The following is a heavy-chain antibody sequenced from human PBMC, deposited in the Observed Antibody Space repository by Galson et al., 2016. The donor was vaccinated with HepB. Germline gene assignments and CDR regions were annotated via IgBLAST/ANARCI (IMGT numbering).Heavy chain of an antibody. CDR1: GFTFSSYW. CDR3: ARGHFMYFVFQYSFAY. J-gene: IGHJ4*02. Sequence: SLRLSCAASGFTFSSYWMSWVRQAPGKGLEWVANINQNGRDIFYGDSVKGRFTISRDNAKNSLFLQMNSLRVEDTAIYYCARGHFMYFVFQYSFAYWGQGALVTVSS. V-gene: IGHV3-7*03. CDR2: INQNGRDI. D-gene: IGHD2-8*01.